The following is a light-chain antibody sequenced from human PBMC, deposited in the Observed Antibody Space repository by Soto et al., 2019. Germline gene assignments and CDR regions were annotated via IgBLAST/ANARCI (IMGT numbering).Light chain of an antibody. J-gene: IGLJ2*01. CDR3: CLYAGSVV. Sequence: QSALTQPASVSGSPGQSITISCTGTSGDVGSYNLVSWYQQHPGKAPKLMIYEGSKRPSGVSNPFSGSKSGNTASLTISGLQAEDEADYYCCLYAGSVVFGGGTKLTVL. CDR1: SGDVGSYNL. V-gene: IGLV2-23*01. CDR2: EGS.